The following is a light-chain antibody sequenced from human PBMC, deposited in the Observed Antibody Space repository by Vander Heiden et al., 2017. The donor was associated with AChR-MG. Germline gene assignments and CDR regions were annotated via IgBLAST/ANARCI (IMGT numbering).Light chain of an antibody. J-gene: IGLJ2*01. CDR1: SSNIGSNY. CDR2: RNN. CDR3: ATWDDSLSGVV. Sequence: QSVLTQPPAASGTPGQRVTISCSGSSSNIGSNYVYWYQQLPGTAPKLLIYRNNQRPSGVPDRFSGSKSGTSASLAISGLRSEDEADYYCATWDDSLSGVVFGGGTNLT. V-gene: IGLV1-47*01.